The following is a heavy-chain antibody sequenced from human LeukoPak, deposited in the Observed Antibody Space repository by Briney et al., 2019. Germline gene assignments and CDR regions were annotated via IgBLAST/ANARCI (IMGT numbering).Heavy chain of an antibody. CDR2: INPNSGGT. J-gene: IGHJ5*02. V-gene: IGHV1-2*02. CDR3: ARDRYVGTGWFDP. CDR1: GYTFTGYY. Sequence: ASVKVSCKSSGYTFTGYYMHWVRPAPGQGLEWMGWINPNSGGTNYAQKFQGRVTMTRDTSISTAYMELSRLRSDDTAVYYCARDRYVGTGWFDPWGQGTLVTVSS. D-gene: IGHD1-1*01.